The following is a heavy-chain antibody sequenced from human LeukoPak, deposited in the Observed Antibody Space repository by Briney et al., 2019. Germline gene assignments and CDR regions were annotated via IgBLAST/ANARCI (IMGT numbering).Heavy chain of an antibody. D-gene: IGHD3-3*01. CDR2: ISGSGGST. CDR1: GFTFSSYT. V-gene: IGHV3-23*01. Sequence: GGSLRLSCAASGFTFSSYTMSWVRQAPGKGLEWVSAISGSGGSTYYADSVKGRFTTSRDNSKNTLYLQMNSLRAEDTAVYYCAKDLGYDFWSGPNDAFDIWGQGTMATVSS. J-gene: IGHJ3*02. CDR3: AKDLGYDFWSGPNDAFDI.